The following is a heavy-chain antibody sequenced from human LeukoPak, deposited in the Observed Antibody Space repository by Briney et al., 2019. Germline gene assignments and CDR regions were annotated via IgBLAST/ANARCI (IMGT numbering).Heavy chain of an antibody. V-gene: IGHV3-13*01. CDR1: GFTFSSYD. D-gene: IGHD6-13*01. CDR3: ARGQGAWYSSSWYNWFDP. CDR2: IGTAGDT. J-gene: IGHJ5*02. Sequence: GGSLRLSCAASGFTFSSYDMHWVRQATGKGLEWVSAIGTAGDTYYPGSVKGRFTISRENAKNSLYLQMNSLRAGDTAVYYCARGQGAWYSSSWYNWFDPWGQGTLVTVSS.